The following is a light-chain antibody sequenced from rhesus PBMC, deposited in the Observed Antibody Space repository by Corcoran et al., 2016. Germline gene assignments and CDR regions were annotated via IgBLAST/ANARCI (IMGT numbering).Light chain of an antibody. CDR2: SAS. Sequence: DIVMTQSPDSLAVSLGERVTINCKSSQSLLYSSNNKNYLAWYQQKPGQASKLLIYSASTRESGVPNRLSGNGSGTDFTLTISGLQAEDVAVYYCQQYYSTPYSFGQGTKVEIK. CDR3: QQYYSTPYS. CDR1: QSLLYSSNNKNY. V-gene: IGKV4-1*01. J-gene: IGKJ2*01.